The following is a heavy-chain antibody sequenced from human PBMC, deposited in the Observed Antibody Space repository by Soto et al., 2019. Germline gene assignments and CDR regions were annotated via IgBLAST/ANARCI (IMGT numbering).Heavy chain of an antibody. Sequence: GGSLRLSCVGSGFTFSTYSINWVRQAPGKELEWVSSISSRSDIYYADSVKGRFTISRDNAKNSVALQMNSLRAEDTAVYYCAREYTAWPLAYGLDVWGQGTTVTVSS. CDR2: ISSRSDI. CDR3: AREYTAWPLAYGLDV. CDR1: GFTFSTYS. J-gene: IGHJ6*02. D-gene: IGHD2-2*02. V-gene: IGHV3-21*01.